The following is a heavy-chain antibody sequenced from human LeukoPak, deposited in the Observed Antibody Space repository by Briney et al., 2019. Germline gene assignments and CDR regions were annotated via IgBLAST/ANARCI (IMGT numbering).Heavy chain of an antibody. CDR3: ARASGSSGHYYYYMDV. CDR1: GGSISSGGYY. Sequence: SETLSLTCTVSGGSISSGGYYWSWIRQPPGKGLEWIGYIYHSGSTYYNPSLKSRVTISVDRSKNQFSLKLSSVTAADTAVYYCARASGSSGHYYYYMDVWGKGTTVTVSS. D-gene: IGHD6-13*01. CDR2: IYHSGST. V-gene: IGHV4-30-2*01. J-gene: IGHJ6*03.